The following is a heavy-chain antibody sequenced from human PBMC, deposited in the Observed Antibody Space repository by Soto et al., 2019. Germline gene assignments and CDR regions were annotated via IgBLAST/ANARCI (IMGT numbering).Heavy chain of an antibody. CDR3: ARASARWLQSGGMDV. CDR2: IWYDGSNK. Sequence: GGSLRLSCAASGFTFSSYVMHGVRQAPGKGLEWVAVIWYDGSNKYYADSVKGRFTISRDNSKNTLYLQMNSLRAEDTAVYYCARASARWLQSGGMDVWGQGTTVTVSS. J-gene: IGHJ6*02. V-gene: IGHV3-33*01. CDR1: GFTFSSYV. D-gene: IGHD5-12*01.